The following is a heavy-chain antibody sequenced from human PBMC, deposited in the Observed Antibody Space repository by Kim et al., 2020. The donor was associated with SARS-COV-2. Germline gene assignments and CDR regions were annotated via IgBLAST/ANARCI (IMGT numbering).Heavy chain of an antibody. V-gene: IGHV3-74*01. D-gene: IGHD6-19*01. J-gene: IGHJ4*02. CDR3: ARMGLSVTGTGGG. Sequence: GGSLRLSCAASGFTFSNYWMHWVRQAPGKGLVWVSHISSDGSTTNYADSVKGRFTISRDNAKNTLYLQMNSLRAEETAVYYCARMGLSVTGTGGGWGQGTLVTVSS. CDR2: ISSDGSTT. CDR1: GFTFSNYW.